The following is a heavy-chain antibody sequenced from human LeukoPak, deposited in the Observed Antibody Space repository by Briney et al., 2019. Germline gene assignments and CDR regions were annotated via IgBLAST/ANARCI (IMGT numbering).Heavy chain of an antibody. D-gene: IGHD3-22*01. CDR3: AREPYSSGFYYYLDN. V-gene: IGHV1-2*02. Sequence: ASVKVSCKASGYTFTGYYMHWVRQAPGQGLEWMGWINPNSGGTNYAQKFQGRVTMTRDTSISTAYMELSRLRSDDTAVYYCAREPYSSGFYYYLDNWGQGTLGTVSS. CDR2: INPNSGGT. CDR1: GYTFTGYY. J-gene: IGHJ4*02.